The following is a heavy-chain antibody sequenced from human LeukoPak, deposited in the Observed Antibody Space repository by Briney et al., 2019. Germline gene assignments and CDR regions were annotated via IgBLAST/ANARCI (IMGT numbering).Heavy chain of an antibody. D-gene: IGHD4-17*01. J-gene: IGHJ6*02. V-gene: IGHV3-73*01. Sequence: GGSLRLSCTASGFTFSGSSMHWVRHASGKGLEWVGRVRSKPNSYATAYAASVKGRFTISRDNSKNTAYLQMNSLNTEDTAVYYCTRTGRGDYPYYYGLDVWGQGTTVIVSS. CDR1: GFTFSGSS. CDR3: TRTGRGDYPYYYGLDV. CDR2: VRSKPNSYAT.